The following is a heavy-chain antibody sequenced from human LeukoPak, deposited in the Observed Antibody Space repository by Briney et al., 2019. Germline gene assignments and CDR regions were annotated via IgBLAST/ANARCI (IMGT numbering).Heavy chain of an antibody. J-gene: IGHJ4*02. CDR1: GGSISSYY. D-gene: IGHD6-6*01. Sequence: PSETLSLTCTVSGGSISSYYWSWIRQPPGKGLEWIGYIYYSGSTNYNPSLKSRVTISVDTSKNQFSLKLSSVTAADTAVYYCARRPYSSSSGFDYWGQGTLVTVSS. CDR3: ARRPYSSSSGFDY. V-gene: IGHV4-59*08. CDR2: IYYSGST.